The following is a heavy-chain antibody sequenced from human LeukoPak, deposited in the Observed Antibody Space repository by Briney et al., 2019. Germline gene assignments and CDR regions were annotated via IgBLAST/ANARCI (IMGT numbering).Heavy chain of an antibody. D-gene: IGHD2-15*01. CDR1: GFTFSSYG. Sequence: GRSLRLSCAASGFTFSSYGMHWVRQAPGKGLEWVAVIWYDGSNKYYADSVKGRFTISRDNSKSTLYLQMNSLRAEDTAVYYCARDCGGGSCYSDYWGQGTLVTVSS. CDR3: ARDCGGGSCYSDY. CDR2: IWYDGSNK. V-gene: IGHV3-33*01. J-gene: IGHJ4*02.